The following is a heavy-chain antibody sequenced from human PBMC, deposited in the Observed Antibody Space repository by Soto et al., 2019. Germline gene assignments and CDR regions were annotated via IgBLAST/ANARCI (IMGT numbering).Heavy chain of an antibody. CDR2: IKQDGSEK. V-gene: IGHV3-7*01. J-gene: IGHJ3*02. Sequence: EVQLVESGGGLVQPGGSLRLSCAASGFTFSSYWMSWVRQAPGKGLEWVANIKQDGSEKYYVDSVKGRFTISRDNAKNSLYLQMNSLRAEDTAVYYCARRLFGEPPDSAFDIWGQGTMVTVSS. CDR1: GFTFSSYW. CDR3: ARRLFGEPPDSAFDI. D-gene: IGHD3-10*02.